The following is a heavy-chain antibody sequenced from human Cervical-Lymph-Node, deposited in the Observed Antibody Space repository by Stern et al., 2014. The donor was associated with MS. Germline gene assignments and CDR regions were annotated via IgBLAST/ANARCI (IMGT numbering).Heavy chain of an antibody. CDR2: VSQIRNT. CDR1: GGPIRSHY. Sequence: VQLLESGPRLVKTSETLSLTCSVSGGPIRSHYWRRIRQSPGKGLEWNGYVSQIRNTNYNPSLESRVTISLDTSKKQFSLRLNSVTAADTAVYFCARGATFGEVIYYYAMDVWGQGTTVTVSS. J-gene: IGHJ6*02. V-gene: IGHV4-59*11. CDR3: ARGATFGEVIYYYAMDV. D-gene: IGHD3-3*01.